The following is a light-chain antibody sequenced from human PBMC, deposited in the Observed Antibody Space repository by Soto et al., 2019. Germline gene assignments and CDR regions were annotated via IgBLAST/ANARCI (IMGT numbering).Light chain of an antibody. CDR3: CSHAGSYTFRV. CDR1: SSDIGGYNY. CDR2: DVT. Sequence: QAVLSQPASVSGSPGQSITISCTGTSSDIGGYNYVSWYQHHPGKAPKLLIYDVTRRPSGVPDRFSGSKSGNTASLTISGLQVEDEADYYCCSHAGSYTFRVFGTGTKVPVL. J-gene: IGLJ1*01. V-gene: IGLV2-11*01.